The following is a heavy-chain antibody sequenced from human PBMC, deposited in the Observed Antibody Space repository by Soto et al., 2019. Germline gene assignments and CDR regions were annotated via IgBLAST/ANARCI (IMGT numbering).Heavy chain of an antibody. D-gene: IGHD6-19*01. V-gene: IGHV5-51*01. Sequence: PRESLKISCKGSGYSFSIYWIGWVRQMSGKGLEWMGIIFPHDSDTRYSPSFQGQVTISADKSISTAYLQWSSLKASDTAMYYCARSHGSGWQLDYWGQGTLVTVSS. J-gene: IGHJ4*02. CDR1: GYSFSIYW. CDR3: ARSHGSGWQLDY. CDR2: IFPHDSDT.